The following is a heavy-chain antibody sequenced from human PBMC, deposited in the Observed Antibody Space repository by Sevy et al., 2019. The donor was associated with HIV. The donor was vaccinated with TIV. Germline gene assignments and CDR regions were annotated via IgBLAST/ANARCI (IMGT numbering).Heavy chain of an antibody. V-gene: IGHV3-21*01. D-gene: IGHD2-15*01. Sequence: GGSLRLSCAASGFTIRTYNMNWVRQAPGKGLEWVSSFSSSSTYIYYADSVKGRFTISRDNAKNSLYLQMSSLRAEDTAVYYCARDLVTPATTDYFYYGMDVWGQGTTVTVSS. J-gene: IGHJ6*02. CDR3: ARDLVTPATTDYFYYGMDV. CDR1: GFTIRTYN. CDR2: FSSSSTYI.